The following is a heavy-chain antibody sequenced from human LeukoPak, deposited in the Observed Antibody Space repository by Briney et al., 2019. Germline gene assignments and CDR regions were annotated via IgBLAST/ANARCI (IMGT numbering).Heavy chain of an antibody. CDR3: ARARRCGDYEFYHWYFDL. Sequence: SETLSLTCTVSGGSISSGGYYWSWIRQHPGKGLEWIGYIYYSGSTYYNPSLKSRVTISVDTSKNQFSLKLSSVTAADTAVYYCARARRCGDYEFYHWYFDLWGRGTLVTVSS. J-gene: IGHJ2*01. CDR2: IYYSGST. D-gene: IGHD4-17*01. V-gene: IGHV4-31*03. CDR1: GGSISSGGYY.